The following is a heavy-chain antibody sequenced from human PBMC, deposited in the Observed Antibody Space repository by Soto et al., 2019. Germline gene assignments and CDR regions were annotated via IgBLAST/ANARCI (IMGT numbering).Heavy chain of an antibody. CDR2: ISSRSSTI. CDR3: ASGTNGAFFVY. CDR1: GFTFSDYY. Sequence: QVQLVESGGGLVKPGGSLRLSCAASGFTFSDYYMSWIRQAPVKGLEWVSYISSRSSTIFYAGSVKGRFTISRDNVNNALYLQMNSLRAEDTAVYYCASGTNGAFFVYWGQGILVTVSS. V-gene: IGHV3-11*01. J-gene: IGHJ4*02. D-gene: IGHD2-8*01.